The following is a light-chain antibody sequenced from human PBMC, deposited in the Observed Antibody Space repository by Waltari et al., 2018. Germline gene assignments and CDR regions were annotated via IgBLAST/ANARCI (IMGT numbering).Light chain of an antibody. CDR2: GAS. J-gene: IGKJ4*01. V-gene: IGKV3-20*01. CDR1: QTVRTTY. Sequence: EIVLTQSQAPLPWSPGERAPLSCRASQTVRTTYLAWYQQKPGQAPTLLIYGASSRATGIPDRFSGSGSGTDFSLTISSLEPEDFAVYYCQQYDISPLTFGGGTKVEIK. CDR3: QQYDISPLT.